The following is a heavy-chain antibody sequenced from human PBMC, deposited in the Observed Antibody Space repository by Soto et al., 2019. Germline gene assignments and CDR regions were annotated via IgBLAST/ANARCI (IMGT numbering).Heavy chain of an antibody. CDR3: AGDLGLYYYGSRSYSRYYNGMDV. V-gene: IGHV3-7*03. Sequence: GGSLRLSCVGSRVTFSSYWMSWVRQVQGKGLEWVASIKQEGSEKYYMDYVKGPFSISRDNAKKSLYLQMTRLRAEDTSVYYCAGDLGLYYYGSRSYSRYYNGMDVWGQGTTVTVSS. D-gene: IGHD3-10*01. CDR1: RVTFSSYW. J-gene: IGHJ6*02. CDR2: IKQEGSEK.